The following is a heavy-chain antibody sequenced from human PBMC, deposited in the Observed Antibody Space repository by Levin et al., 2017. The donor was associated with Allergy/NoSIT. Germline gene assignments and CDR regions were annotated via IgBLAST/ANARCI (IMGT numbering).Heavy chain of an antibody. CDR3: ARLRGTCGGDCSGVDY. CDR2: IYYSGST. J-gene: IGHJ4*02. Sequence: SETLSLTCTVSGGSIISHYWSWIRQSPGKGLEWIGYIYYSGSTNYNPSLKSRVTISVDTSKNQISLKLSSVTAADTAMYYCARLRGTCGGDCSGVDYWGQGTLVTVSS. CDR1: GGSIISHY. D-gene: IGHD2-21*02. V-gene: IGHV4-59*11.